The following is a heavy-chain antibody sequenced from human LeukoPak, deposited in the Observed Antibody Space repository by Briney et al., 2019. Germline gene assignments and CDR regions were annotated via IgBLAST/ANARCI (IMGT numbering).Heavy chain of an antibody. CDR3: AGIPVFGVVLHQEPV. V-gene: IGHV1-69*10. Sequence: ASVKVSCMASGGTFSDYALNWVRQAPGQGLEWMGVFIPILGTANSTQKFQDRVTITADISTNTAYMELSSLRSEDTAVYFCAGIPVFGVVLHQEPVWGKGTTVTVSS. J-gene: IGHJ6*04. D-gene: IGHD3-3*01. CDR1: GGTFSDYA. CDR2: FIPILGTA.